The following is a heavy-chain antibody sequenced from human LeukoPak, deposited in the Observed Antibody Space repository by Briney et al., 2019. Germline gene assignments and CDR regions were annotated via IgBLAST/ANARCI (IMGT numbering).Heavy chain of an antibody. D-gene: IGHD3-3*01. Sequence: GGSLRLSCAASGFTFSSYNMNWVRQAPGKGLEWVSSISSSSSYIYYADSVKGRFTISRDNAKNSLYLQMNSLRAEDTAVYYCARDGSQNYYDFWSGYYPRTPNWFDPWGQGTLVTVSS. CDR2: ISSSSSYI. CDR1: GFTFSSYN. J-gene: IGHJ5*02. CDR3: ARDGSQNYYDFWSGYYPRTPNWFDP. V-gene: IGHV3-21*01.